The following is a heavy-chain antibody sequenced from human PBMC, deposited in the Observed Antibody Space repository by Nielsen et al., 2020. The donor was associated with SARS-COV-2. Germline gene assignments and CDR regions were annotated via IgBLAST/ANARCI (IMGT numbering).Heavy chain of an antibody. CDR2: IIPILGIA. Sequence: SVKVSCKASGYTFTSYAMNWVRQAPGQGLEWMGRIIPILGIANYAQKFQGRVTITADKSTSTAYMELSSLRSEDTAVYYCARADCSGGSCYLRGYYGMDVWGQGTTVTVSS. D-gene: IGHD2-15*01. V-gene: IGHV1-69*04. CDR1: GYTFTSYA. CDR3: ARADCSGGSCYLRGYYGMDV. J-gene: IGHJ6*02.